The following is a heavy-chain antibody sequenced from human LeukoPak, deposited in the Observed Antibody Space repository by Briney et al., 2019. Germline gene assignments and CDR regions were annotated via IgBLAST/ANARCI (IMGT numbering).Heavy chain of an antibody. CDR2: INHSGST. D-gene: IGHD2-2*01. J-gene: IGHJ4*02. CDR1: GGSFSGYY. V-gene: IGHV4-34*01. CDR3: ARDIGYCSSTSCPFDY. Sequence: PSETLSLTCAVYGGSFSGYYWSCIRQPPGKGLEWIGEINHSGSTNYNPSLKSRVTISVDTSKNQFSLKLSSVTAADTAVYYCARDIGYCSSTSCPFDYWGQGTLVTVSS.